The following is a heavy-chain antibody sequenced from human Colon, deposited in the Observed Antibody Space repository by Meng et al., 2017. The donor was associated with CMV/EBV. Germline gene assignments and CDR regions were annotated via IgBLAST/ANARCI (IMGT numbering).Heavy chain of an antibody. V-gene: IGHV1-18*01. Sequence: ASVKVSCKASGGSLTSYTINWVRQAPGQGLEWLGWISAYNGNTNYAQIVQGRVTMTTDPSTTTAYMELTDLRSDDTAVYYCARLNGGNSGDWFDPWGQGTLVTVSS. CDR3: ARLNGGNSGDWFDP. CDR2: ISAYNGNT. J-gene: IGHJ5*02. D-gene: IGHD4-23*01. CDR1: GGSLTSYT.